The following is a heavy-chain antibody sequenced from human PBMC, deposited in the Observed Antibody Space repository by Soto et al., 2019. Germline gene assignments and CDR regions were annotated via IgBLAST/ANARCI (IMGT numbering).Heavy chain of an antibody. V-gene: IGHV3-21*06. Sequence: PVGSLRLSCAASGFTFSYYPLHWVRRAHGKGLEWVSSISGIRDYIRYADSVKGRFTISRDNAKTSLYLQMNSLTAEDTAVYYCAREGVHNYTEYYFDYWGQGTLVTVSS. D-gene: IGHD3-10*01. J-gene: IGHJ4*02. CDR1: GFTFSYYP. CDR3: AREGVHNYTEYYFDY. CDR2: ISGIRDYI.